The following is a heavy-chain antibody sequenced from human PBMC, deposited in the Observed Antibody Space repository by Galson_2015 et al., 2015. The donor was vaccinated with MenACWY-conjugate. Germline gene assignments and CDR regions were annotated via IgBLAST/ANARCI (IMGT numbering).Heavy chain of an antibody. CDR2: IKADGSFS. Sequence: SLRLSCAASGFTFSNYWMHWVRQPPGKGLEWISYIKADGSFSNYADPVKGRFTISTDNAKDMVYLQMDGLGDEDTAVYFCARDNNWSFDSWGQGTLVTVSS. V-gene: IGHV3-74*01. J-gene: IGHJ4*02. D-gene: IGHD1-1*01. CDR1: GFTFSNYW. CDR3: ARDNNWSFDS.